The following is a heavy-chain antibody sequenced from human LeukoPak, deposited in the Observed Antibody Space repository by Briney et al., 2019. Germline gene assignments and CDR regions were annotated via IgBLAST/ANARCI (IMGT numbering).Heavy chain of an antibody. J-gene: IGHJ4*02. Sequence: SETLSLTCAVYGGSFSGYYWSWIRQPPGKGLEWIGEINHSGSTNYNPSLKSRVTISVDTSKNQFSLKLSSVTAADTAVYYCARDPNRLLWFGGPKAYFDYWGQGTLVTVSS. CDR2: INHSGST. V-gene: IGHV4-34*01. CDR1: GGSFSGYY. D-gene: IGHD3-10*01. CDR3: ARDPNRLLWFGGPKAYFDY.